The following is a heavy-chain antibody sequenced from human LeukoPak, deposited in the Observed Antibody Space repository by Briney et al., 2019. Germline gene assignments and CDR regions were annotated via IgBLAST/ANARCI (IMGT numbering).Heavy chain of an antibody. D-gene: IGHD3-22*01. CDR2: FNTNGGGT. J-gene: IGHJ6*03. CDR3: ARATYYYDSSGYYDTTYYYYYYMDV. CDR1: GYTFTGYY. Sequence: ASVKVSCTASGYTFTGYYMYWVRHAPRQGLEWVWWFNTNGGGTNSTQKFRGRVTMTRDTSISTAYMELSRLRSDDTAVYYCARATYYYDSSGYYDTTYYYYYYMDVWGKGTTVTVSS. V-gene: IGHV1-2*02.